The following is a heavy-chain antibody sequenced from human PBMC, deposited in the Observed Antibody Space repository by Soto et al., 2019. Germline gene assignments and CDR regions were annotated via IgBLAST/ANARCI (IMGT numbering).Heavy chain of an antibody. CDR2: ISAHNGNT. CDR1: GYTFTSYG. V-gene: IGHV1-18*01. D-gene: IGHD1-1*01. CDR3: ARGRYGDY. J-gene: IGHJ4*02. Sequence: QVHLVQSGAEVKKPGASVQVSCKASGYTFTSYGITWVRQAPGQGLEWMGWISAHNGNTDYAQKLQCRVIVTRDTSTSTAYMELRSLISDDTAVYYCARGRYGDYWGQGALVTVSS.